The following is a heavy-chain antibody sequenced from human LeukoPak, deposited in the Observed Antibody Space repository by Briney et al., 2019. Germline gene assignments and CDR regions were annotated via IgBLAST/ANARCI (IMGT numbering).Heavy chain of an antibody. J-gene: IGHJ3*02. CDR3: ARDKRDGYHLIDAFDI. Sequence: PSETLSLTCTVSGGSISSYYWSWVRQPPGKGLEWLGYIYYSGSTNYNPSLKSRVTISVDTSKNQFSLKLSSVTAADTAVYYCARDKRDGYHLIDAFDIWGQGTMVTVSS. V-gene: IGHV4-59*01. CDR1: GGSISSYY. CDR2: IYYSGST. D-gene: IGHD5-24*01.